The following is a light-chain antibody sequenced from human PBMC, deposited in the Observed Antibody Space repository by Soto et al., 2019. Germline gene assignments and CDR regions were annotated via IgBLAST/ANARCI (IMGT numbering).Light chain of an antibody. CDR1: QSVGRNY. CDR3: QQYANSPLT. Sequence: EIVLTQSPGTLSLSPGERATLSCRASQSVGRNYLAWYQQKPGQAPRLLIYDASSRATGVPDRFSGSVSGTDFTLTLSRLEPEDFAVYYCQQYANSPLTFGGGTKVEIK. V-gene: IGKV3-20*01. CDR2: DAS. J-gene: IGKJ4*01.